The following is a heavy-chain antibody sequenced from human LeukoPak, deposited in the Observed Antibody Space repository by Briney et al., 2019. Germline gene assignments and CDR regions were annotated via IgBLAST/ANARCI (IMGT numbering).Heavy chain of an antibody. J-gene: IGHJ4*02. Sequence: GASVKVSCKASGYTFTSYGISWVRQAPGQGLEWMGWISAYNGNTNYAQKLQGRVTMTTDTSTSTAYMELRSLRSDDTAVYYCARFRRYYYGSGSYVDYWGQGTLVTVSS. CDR3: ARFRRYYYGSGSYVDY. CDR1: GYTFTSYG. CDR2: ISAYNGNT. V-gene: IGHV1-18*01. D-gene: IGHD3-10*01.